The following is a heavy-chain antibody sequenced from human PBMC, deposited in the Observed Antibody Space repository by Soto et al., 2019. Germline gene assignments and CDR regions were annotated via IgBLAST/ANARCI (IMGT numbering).Heavy chain of an antibody. Sequence: QVHLVQSGAEVKKPGASVKVSCKGSGYGFTTYGITWVRQAPGQGLEWMAWISAHNGNTDYAQNLQGRVTVTRDTSTSTAYMELRSLRSDDTYVYYCARGRYGDYWGQGALVTVSS. CDR2: ISAHNGNT. CDR3: ARGRYGDY. CDR1: GYGFTTYG. V-gene: IGHV1-18*01. D-gene: IGHD1-1*01. J-gene: IGHJ4*02.